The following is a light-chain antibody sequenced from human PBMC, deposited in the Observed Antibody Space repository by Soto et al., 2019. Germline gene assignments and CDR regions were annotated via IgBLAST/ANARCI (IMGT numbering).Light chain of an antibody. CDR2: AAS. Sequence: DIQRTQSPSSLSGSVGDRVTITCRASQSISSYLNWYQQKPGKAPKLLIYAASSLQSGVPSRFSGSGSGTDFTLTISSLQPEDFATYYCQQSYSTPITFGQGTRLEIK. J-gene: IGKJ5*01. V-gene: IGKV1-39*01. CDR1: QSISSY. CDR3: QQSYSTPIT.